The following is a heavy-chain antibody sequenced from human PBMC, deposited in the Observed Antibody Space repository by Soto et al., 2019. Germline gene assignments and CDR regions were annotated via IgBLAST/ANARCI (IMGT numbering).Heavy chain of an antibody. CDR1: GGSISSGGYY. D-gene: IGHD2-8*01. Sequence: SETLSLTCTVSGGSISSGGYYWSWIRQHPGKGLEWIGYIYYSGSTYYNPSLKSRVTISVDTSKNQFSLKLSSVTAADPAVYYCARGSPCTNGVCYSGETYDYWGQATLVTVSS. CDR2: IYYSGST. J-gene: IGHJ4*02. V-gene: IGHV4-31*03. CDR3: ARGSPCTNGVCYSGETYDY.